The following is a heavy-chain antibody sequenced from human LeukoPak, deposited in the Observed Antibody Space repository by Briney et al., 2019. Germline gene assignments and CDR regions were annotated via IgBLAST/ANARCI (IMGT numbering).Heavy chain of an antibody. CDR1: GYTFNIYG. J-gene: IGHJ4*02. V-gene: IGHV1-18*01. Sequence: ASVKVSCKASGYTFNIYGIGWVRQAPGQGLEWMGWINAYNGNTNYAQKLQGRVTMTTDTSTSTAYMELRSLRSDDTAVYYCARGGDSYGYMGYFDYWGQGTPVTVSS. CDR2: INAYNGNT. D-gene: IGHD5-18*01. CDR3: ARGGDSYGYMGYFDY.